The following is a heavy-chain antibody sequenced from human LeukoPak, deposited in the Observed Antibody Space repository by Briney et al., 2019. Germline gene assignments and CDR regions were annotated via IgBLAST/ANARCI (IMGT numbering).Heavy chain of an antibody. CDR2: IYYSGST. J-gene: IGHJ5*02. CDR1: GGSISSYY. Sequence: SETLSLTCTVSGGSISSYYWSWIRQPPGKRLEWIGQIYYSGSTYYNPSLKSRVTISLDTSKSQFSLKLTSVTAADTAVYYCAREFHPWGQGTLVSVSS. V-gene: IGHV4-59*01. CDR3: AREFHP.